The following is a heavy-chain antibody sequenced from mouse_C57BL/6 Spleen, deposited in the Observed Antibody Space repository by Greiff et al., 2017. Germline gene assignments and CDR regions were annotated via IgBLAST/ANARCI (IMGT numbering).Heavy chain of an antibody. V-gene: IGHV5-17*01. CDR3: ATYYSNYWYFDV. J-gene: IGHJ1*03. CDR1: GFTFSDYG. Sequence: EVQGVESGGGLVKPGGSLKLSCAASGFTFSDYGMHWVRQAPEKGLEWVAYISSGSSTIHYADTVKGRFTLSRDNAKNTLFLQMTSLRSEDTAMYYCATYYSNYWYFDVWGTGTTVTVSS. D-gene: IGHD2-5*01. CDR2: ISSGSSTI.